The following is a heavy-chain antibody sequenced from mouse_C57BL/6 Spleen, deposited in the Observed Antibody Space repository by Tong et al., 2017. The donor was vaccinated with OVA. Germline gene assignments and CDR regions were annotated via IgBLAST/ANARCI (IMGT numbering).Heavy chain of an antibody. Sequence: VQLKESGPGLVAPSQSLSITCTVSGFSLTSYGVHWVRQPPGKGLEWLGVIWAGGSTNYNSALMSRLSISKDNSKSQVFLKMNSLQTDGTAMYYCARDSGITTYFDYWGQGTTLTVSS. CDR1: GFSLTSYG. V-gene: IGHV2-9*02. D-gene: IGHD2-4*01. J-gene: IGHJ2*01. CDR2: IWAGGST. CDR3: ARDSGITTYFDY.